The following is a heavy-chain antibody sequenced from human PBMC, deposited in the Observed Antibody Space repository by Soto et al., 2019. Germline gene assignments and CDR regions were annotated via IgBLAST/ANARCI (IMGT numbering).Heavy chain of an antibody. D-gene: IGHD5-12*01. CDR1: GFTFSNYA. CDR2: ISGSGGST. Sequence: EVQLLDSGGGLVQPGGYLRLSCAASGFTFSNYAMNWVRQAPGKGLDWVSAISGSGGSTYYADSVKGRFTISRDNSKNTLYLQMSRLRAEDTAVYYCAKGPLVSGYDLDYWGQGTLVTVSS. J-gene: IGHJ4*02. V-gene: IGHV3-23*01. CDR3: AKGPLVSGYDLDY.